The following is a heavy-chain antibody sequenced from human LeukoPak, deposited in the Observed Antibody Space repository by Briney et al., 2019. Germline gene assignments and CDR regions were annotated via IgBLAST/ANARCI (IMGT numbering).Heavy chain of an antibody. V-gene: IGHV3-53*01. CDR3: ARDGGSSTKEPTEGYYYYGMDV. CDR1: GFTVSRNY. CDR2: TYSDGST. J-gene: IGHJ6*02. D-gene: IGHD1-1*01. Sequence: GGSLRLSCAASGFTVSRNYMSWVRQAPGKGLEWVSLTYSDGSTSYTESVKGRFTISRDNSKNTLSLQLNSLRAEDTAVYYCARDGGSSTKEPTEGYYYYGMDVWGQGTTVTVSS.